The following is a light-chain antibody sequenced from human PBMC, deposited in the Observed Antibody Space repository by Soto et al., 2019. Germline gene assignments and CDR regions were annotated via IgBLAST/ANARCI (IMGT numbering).Light chain of an antibody. V-gene: IGKV3-20*01. Sequence: EIVLTQSPGTLSLSPGERATLSCRASEFLSSSYLAWYQQKPVQAPRLLIYAASRRATGIPDRCSGSGSATEYTLTINTLEPEDFAVYYCQQHGTFGQGTKLEIK. J-gene: IGKJ2*01. CDR2: AAS. CDR3: QQHGT. CDR1: EFLSSSY.